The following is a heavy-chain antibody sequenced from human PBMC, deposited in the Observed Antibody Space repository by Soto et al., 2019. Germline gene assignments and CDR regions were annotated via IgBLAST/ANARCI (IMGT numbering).Heavy chain of an antibody. CDR3: ASRSSGWYFDY. Sequence: EVQLLESGGGLVQPGGSLRLSCAASGFTFSNYARNWVRQAPGKGLEWVSVISGSGGSTYYADSVKGRFTISRDNSKNTLYLQMNSLRAEDTAVYYCASRSSGWYFDYWGQGTLVTVSS. CDR1: GFTFSNYA. V-gene: IGHV3-23*01. D-gene: IGHD6-19*01. J-gene: IGHJ4*02. CDR2: ISGSGGST.